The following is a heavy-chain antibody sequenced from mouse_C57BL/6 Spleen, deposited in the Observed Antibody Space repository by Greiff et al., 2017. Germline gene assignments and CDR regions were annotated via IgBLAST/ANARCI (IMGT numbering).Heavy chain of an antibody. CDR1: GYTFTSYY. D-gene: IGHD2-1*01. CDR2: IYPGSGNT. Sequence: QVQLQQPGAELVKPGASVKLSCKASGYTFTSYYIHWVKQRPGQGLEWIGWIYPGSGNTKYNEKFKGKATLTADTSSSTAYMQLSSLTSEDSAVYYCARGHGNYYFDYGGQGTTLTVSS. CDR3: ARGHGNYYFDY. V-gene: IGHV1-66*01. J-gene: IGHJ2*01.